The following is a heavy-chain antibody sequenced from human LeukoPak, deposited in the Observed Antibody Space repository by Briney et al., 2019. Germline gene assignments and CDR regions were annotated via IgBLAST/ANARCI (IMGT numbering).Heavy chain of an antibody. Sequence: GGSLRLSCAASGFTFGSHGMNWVRQAPGKGLEWVAGISPDGSKKYYVDAVKGRFTISRDNSKNTLYLQMNSLRVEDTAMYYCARDLSYFSFDDRGQGTTVTVSS. J-gene: IGHJ6*02. CDR2: ISPDGSKK. CDR3: ARDLSYFSFDD. D-gene: IGHD2-21*01. CDR1: GFTFGSHG. V-gene: IGHV3-33*01.